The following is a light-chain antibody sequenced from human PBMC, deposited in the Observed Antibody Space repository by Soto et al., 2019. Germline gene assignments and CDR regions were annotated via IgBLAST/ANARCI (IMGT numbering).Light chain of an antibody. V-gene: IGLV1-40*01. CDR2: GNS. CDR3: QSYDSSLSVHYV. CDR1: SSNIGAGYD. J-gene: IGLJ1*01. Sequence: QSVLTQPPSVSGAPGQRVTISCTGSSSNIGAGYDVHWYQQLPGTAPKLLIYGNSNRPSGVPDRFSGSKSDTSASLAITGLQAEDEADYYCQSYDSSLSVHYVFGTGTKVTVL.